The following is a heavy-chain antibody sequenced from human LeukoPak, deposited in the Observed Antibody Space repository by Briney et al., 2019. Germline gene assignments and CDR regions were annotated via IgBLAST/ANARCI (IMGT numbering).Heavy chain of an antibody. CDR3: ASLNSGRFDH. CDR1: GYSISSGYY. V-gene: IGHV4-38-2*02. J-gene: IGHJ4*02. Sequence: SETLSLTCTVSGYSISSGYYWGWIRQPPGKGLEWIGSIYHSGSTYYNPSLKSRVTISIDTSKNQFSLKLSSLTAADTAAYYCASLNSGRFDHWGQGTLVTVSS. D-gene: IGHD1-26*01. CDR2: IYHSGST.